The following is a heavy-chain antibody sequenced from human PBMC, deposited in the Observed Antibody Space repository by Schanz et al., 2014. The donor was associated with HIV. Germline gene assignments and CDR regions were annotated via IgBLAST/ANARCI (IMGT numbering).Heavy chain of an antibody. J-gene: IGHJ6*02. CDR3: AKSRGDSWPYGMDV. D-gene: IGHD4-17*01. CDR1: GFTFSKYG. CDR2: ISKDGSDK. Sequence: GQLVESGGGVVQPGRSLRLSCAVSGFTFSKYGMHWVRQAPGKGLEWVAAISKDGSDKYYTDSVKGRFTISRDNSKNTLYLQMNSLRAEDTAVYYCAKSRGDSWPYGMDVWGQGTTVTVSS. V-gene: IGHV3-30*18.